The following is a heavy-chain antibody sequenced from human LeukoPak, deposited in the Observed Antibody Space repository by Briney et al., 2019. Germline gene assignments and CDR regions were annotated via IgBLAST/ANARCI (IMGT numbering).Heavy chain of an antibody. CDR1: GFTFSINY. CDR3: AGDLNYYDSSGYGH. Sequence: SGGSLRLSCAASGFTFSINYMSWVRQAPGKGLEWVSVIYSGGSPYYADSVKGRFTISRDNSKNKLYLQMNSLRAEDTAVYYCAGDLNYYDSSGYGHWGQGTLVTVSS. D-gene: IGHD3-22*01. V-gene: IGHV3-53*01. J-gene: IGHJ4*02. CDR2: IYSGGSP.